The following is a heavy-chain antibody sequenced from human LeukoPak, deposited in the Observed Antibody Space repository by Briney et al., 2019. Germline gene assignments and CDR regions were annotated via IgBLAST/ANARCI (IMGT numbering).Heavy chain of an antibody. CDR2: INPSGGST. D-gene: IGHD6-19*01. J-gene: IGHJ5*02. CDR3: ARDLDRGQWLVEATNWFDP. Sequence: ASVKVSCKASGYTFTSYYMHWVRQAPGQGLEWMGIINPSGGSTSYAQKFQGRVTMTRDTSTSTVYMELSSLRSEDTAVYYCARDLDRGQWLVEATNWFDPWGQGTLVTVSS. CDR1: GYTFTSYY. V-gene: IGHV1-46*01.